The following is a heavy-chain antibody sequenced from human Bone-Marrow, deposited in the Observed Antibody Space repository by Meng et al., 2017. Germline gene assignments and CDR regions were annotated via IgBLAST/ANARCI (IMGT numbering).Heavy chain of an antibody. CDR3: ARDLAVAGHFDY. V-gene: IGHV6-1*01. J-gene: IGHJ4*02. CDR1: GDSVSSNSAA. CDR2: TYYRSKWYN. Sequence: SETLSLTCAISGDSVSSNSAAWNWIRQSPSRGLEWLGRTYYRSKWYNDYAVSVKSRITINPDTSKNQFSLQLNSVTAADTAVYYCARDLAVAGHFDYWGQGTLVTVSS. D-gene: IGHD6-19*01.